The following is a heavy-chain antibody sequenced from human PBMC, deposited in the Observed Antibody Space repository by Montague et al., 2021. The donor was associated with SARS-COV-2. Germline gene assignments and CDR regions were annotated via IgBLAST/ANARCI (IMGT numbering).Heavy chain of an antibody. V-gene: IGHV4-31*03. CDR1: GASIRSDGYY. D-gene: IGHD2/OR15-2a*01. Sequence: TLSLTCTVSGASIRSDGYYWTWLRPHTGKGLEWNGYIFHTGRAYYNPSLETRVNISVDTSNNLFSLRLSSVTAADTAMYFCARGRLFYYLDYWGQGTLVTVSS. CDR2: IFHTGRA. J-gene: IGHJ4*02. CDR3: ARGRLFYYLDY.